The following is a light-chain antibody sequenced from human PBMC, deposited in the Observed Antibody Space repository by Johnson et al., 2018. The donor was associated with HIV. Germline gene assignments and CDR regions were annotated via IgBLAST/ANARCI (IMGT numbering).Light chain of an antibody. CDR3: GTWHTSLSGGGV. V-gene: IGLV1-51*02. CDR2: ENN. Sequence: QSVLTQPPSVSAAPGQKVTISCSGSSPNIGNNYVSWYQELPGTALKLLIYENNERPSGIPDRFSASKSGTSATLGITGLQTGDEGDYYCGTWHTSLSGGGVFGTGTKVTVL. CDR1: SPNIGNNY. J-gene: IGLJ1*01.